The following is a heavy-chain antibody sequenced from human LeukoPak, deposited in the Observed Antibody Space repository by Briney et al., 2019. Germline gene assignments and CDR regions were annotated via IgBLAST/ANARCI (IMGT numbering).Heavy chain of an antibody. D-gene: IGHD2-2*01. V-gene: IGHV1-18*01. CDR1: GYTFTSYG. J-gene: IGHJ6*03. Sequence: ASVKVSCKAFGYTFTSYGISWVRQAPGQGLEWMGWISAYNGKTNYAQKLQGRVTMTTDTSTSTAYMELRSLRSDDTAVYYCARDPLSVTAAMRKIRYCYMDVWGKGTTVTVSS. CDR2: ISAYNGKT. CDR3: ARDPLSVTAAMRKIRYCYMDV.